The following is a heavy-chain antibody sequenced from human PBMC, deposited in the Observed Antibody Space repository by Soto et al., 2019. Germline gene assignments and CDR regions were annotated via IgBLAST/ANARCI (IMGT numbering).Heavy chain of an antibody. J-gene: IGHJ6*02. Sequence: SETLSLTCAVYGGSFSGYYWSWIRPPPGRGLEWIGEINHSGSTNYNPSLQSRVTISVDTSKNQVVLTMTNMDPVDTATYYCIQSRCGGDCLQSYASHYYYGMDVWGQGTTVTVSS. CDR3: IQSRCGGDCLQSYASHYYYGMDV. CDR2: INHSGST. V-gene: IGHV4-34*03. D-gene: IGHD2-21*02. CDR1: GGSFSGYY.